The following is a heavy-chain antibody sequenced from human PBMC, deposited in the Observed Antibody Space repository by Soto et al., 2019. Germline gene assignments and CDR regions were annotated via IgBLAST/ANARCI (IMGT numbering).Heavy chain of an antibody. CDR1: GGSISSGFYS. Sequence: SETLSLTCAVSGGSISSGFYSWSWIRQPPGQGLEWIGYIYNSGNTHYNPSLMSRVTISVDRSQNHFSLKLTSVTAADTAVYYCARGSDGVWNWFDPWGQGTQVTVSS. D-gene: IGHD2-21*02. CDR2: IYNSGNT. J-gene: IGHJ5*02. CDR3: ARGSDGVWNWFDP. V-gene: IGHV4-30-2*01.